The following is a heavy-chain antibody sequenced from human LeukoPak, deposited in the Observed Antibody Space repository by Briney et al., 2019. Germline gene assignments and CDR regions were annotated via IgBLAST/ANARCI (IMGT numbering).Heavy chain of an antibody. CDR3: AKISVVVAAMPPGY. D-gene: IGHD2-15*01. Sequence: PGGSLRLSCAASGFTFSSYAMSWVRQAPGKGLEWVSAISGSGGSTYYADSVKGRFTISRDNSKNTLYPQMNSLRAEDTAVYYCAKISVVVAAMPPGYWGQGTLVTVSS. J-gene: IGHJ4*02. CDR2: ISGSGGST. V-gene: IGHV3-23*01. CDR1: GFTFSSYA.